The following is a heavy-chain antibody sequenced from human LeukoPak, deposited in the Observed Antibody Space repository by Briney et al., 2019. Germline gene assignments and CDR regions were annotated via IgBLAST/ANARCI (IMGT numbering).Heavy chain of an antibody. J-gene: IGHJ4*02. Sequence: GSSVKVSCKASGGTFSSYAISWVRQAPGQGLEWMGRIIPIFGTANYAQKLQGRVTITTDESTSTAYMELSSLRSEDTAVYYCARAHWSGYYTYYFDYWGQGTLVTVSS. D-gene: IGHD3-3*01. CDR2: IIPIFGTA. CDR1: GGTFSSYA. CDR3: ARAHWSGYYTYYFDY. V-gene: IGHV1-69*05.